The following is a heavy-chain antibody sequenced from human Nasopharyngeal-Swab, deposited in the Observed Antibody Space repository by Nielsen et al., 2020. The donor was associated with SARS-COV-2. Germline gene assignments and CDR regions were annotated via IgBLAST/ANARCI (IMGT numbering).Heavy chain of an antibody. J-gene: IGHJ2*01. CDR3: ASRFGVPAPLDL. CDR1: GFTVSTNY. CDR2: IYSGGST. V-gene: IGHV3-53*01. Sequence: GESLKISCAASGFTVSTNYMSWVRQAPGKGLEWVSVIYSGGSTYYADSVKGRFTLSLAPSQNTLYLPLPLLRAEDPALSYCASRFGVPAPLDLWGRGTLVTVSS. D-gene: IGHD3-10*01.